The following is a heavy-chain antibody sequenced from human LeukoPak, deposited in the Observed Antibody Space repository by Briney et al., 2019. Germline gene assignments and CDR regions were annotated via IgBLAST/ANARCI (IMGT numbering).Heavy chain of an antibody. CDR2: IYSGGST. Sequence: GGSLRLSCAASGFTFSNAWMSWVRQAPGKGLEWVSVIYSGGSTYYTDSVKGRFTISRDNFKNTLYLQMNSLTAEDTAVYYCARDQGGITRYWGQGTLVTVSS. CDR3: ARDQGGITRY. D-gene: IGHD3-10*01. CDR1: GFTFSNAW. J-gene: IGHJ4*02. V-gene: IGHV3-66*01.